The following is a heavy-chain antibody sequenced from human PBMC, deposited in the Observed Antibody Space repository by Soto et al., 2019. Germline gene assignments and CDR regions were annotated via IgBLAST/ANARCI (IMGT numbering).Heavy chain of an antibody. CDR2: IYYSGST. Sequence: SETLSLTCTVSGGSISSYYWSWIRQPPGKGLEWIGYIYYSGSTNYNPSLKSRVTISVDTSKNQFSLKLSSVTATDTAVYYCARERLSSSWYSMGGWFDPWGQGTLVTVSS. J-gene: IGHJ5*02. CDR1: GGSISSYY. CDR3: ARERLSSSWYSMGGWFDP. D-gene: IGHD6-13*01. V-gene: IGHV4-59*01.